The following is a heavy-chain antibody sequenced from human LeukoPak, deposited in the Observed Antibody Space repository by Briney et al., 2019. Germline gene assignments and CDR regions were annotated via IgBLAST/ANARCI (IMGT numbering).Heavy chain of an antibody. J-gene: IGHJ4*02. CDR1: GGTSSSYA. CDR2: IIPIFGTA. V-gene: IGHV1-69*05. CDR3: ARAHKPGSSSWPLDY. Sequence: ASVKVSCKASGGTSSSYAISWVRQAPGQGLEWMGRIIPIFGTANYAQKFQGRVTITTDESTSTAYMELSSLRSEDAAVYYCARAHKPGSSSWPLDYWGQGTLVTVSS. D-gene: IGHD6-13*01.